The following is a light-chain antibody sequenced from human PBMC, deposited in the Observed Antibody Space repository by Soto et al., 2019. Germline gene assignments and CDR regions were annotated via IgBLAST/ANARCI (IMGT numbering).Light chain of an antibody. J-gene: IGKJ1*01. CDR3: QQDGSAPWT. CDR1: QSVTSRW. Sequence: EIVWTQSPGTLSLSPGERATLSCRASQSVTSRWLAWFQQKPGQSPRLLIYNASSRAACIPDRFSGSGSGTDFNITISRLETEDIAVYYGQQDGSAPWTFGQGTKVEIK. CDR2: NAS. V-gene: IGKV3-20*01.